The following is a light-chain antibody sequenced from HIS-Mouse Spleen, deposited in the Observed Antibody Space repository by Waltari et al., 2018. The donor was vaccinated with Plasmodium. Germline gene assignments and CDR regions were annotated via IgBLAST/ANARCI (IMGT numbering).Light chain of an antibody. V-gene: IGKV3-11*01. CDR3: QQRSIWPLT. CDR2: DAS. Sequence: EIVLTQSPATLSLSPGERATLSCRASQSVSSYLAWYQQKPGQAPRLLIYDASSRATGIPARFSGSGSGTGFTLTISSLEPEDFAVYYCQQRSIWPLTFGPGTKVDIK. J-gene: IGKJ3*01. CDR1: QSVSSY.